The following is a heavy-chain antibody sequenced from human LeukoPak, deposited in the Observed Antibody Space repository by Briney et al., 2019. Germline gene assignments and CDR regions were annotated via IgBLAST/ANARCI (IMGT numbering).Heavy chain of an antibody. CDR2: INPSGGST. J-gene: IGHJ4*02. Sequence: ASVKVSCKASGGTFSSYAISWVRQAPGQGLEWMGTINPSGGSTSYAQKFQGRVTMTRDTSTSTVYMELSSLRSEDTAVYYCASSVVIGFDSWAREPWSPSPQ. CDR3: ASSVVIGFDS. CDR1: GGTFSSYA. D-gene: IGHD3-22*01. V-gene: IGHV1-46*01.